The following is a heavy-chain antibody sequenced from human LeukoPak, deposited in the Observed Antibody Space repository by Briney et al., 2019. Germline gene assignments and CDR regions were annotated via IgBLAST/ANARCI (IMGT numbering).Heavy chain of an antibody. V-gene: IGHV3-53*01. CDR1: GFTGSNNY. CDR3: ARASTIFGPFHFDY. Sequence: GGSLRLSCAASGFTGSNNYVSWVRQAPGMGLEWVSAIHSSGATCYADSVKGRFTISRDNAKNTLYLQMNSLRAEDTAVYYCARASTIFGPFHFDYWGQGTLVTVSS. D-gene: IGHD3-3*01. J-gene: IGHJ4*02. CDR2: IHSSGAT.